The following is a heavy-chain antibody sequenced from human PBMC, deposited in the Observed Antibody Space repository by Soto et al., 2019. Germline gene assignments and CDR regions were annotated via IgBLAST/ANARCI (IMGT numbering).Heavy chain of an antibody. J-gene: IGHJ4*02. CDR1: GVTFSSSW. CDR2: INEDGSEK. Sequence: EVQLVESGGGLVQPGGSLRLSCAASGVTFSSSWMTWVRQAPGKGLEWVAKINEDGSEKYYGDSVKGRFTISRDNAKNSLYLQMNSLRGEDTAVYFFARDGGTLGFDYWGQGALVTVSS. D-gene: IGHD3-16*01. CDR3: ARDGGTLGFDY. V-gene: IGHV3-7*01.